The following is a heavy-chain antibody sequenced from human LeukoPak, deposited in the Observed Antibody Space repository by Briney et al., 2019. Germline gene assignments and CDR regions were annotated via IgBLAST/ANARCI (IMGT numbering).Heavy chain of an antibody. D-gene: IGHD4-17*01. V-gene: IGHV3-21*01. CDR3: ARVDYGDYWFDP. CDR2: ISSSSSYI. Sequence: HPGGSLRLSCAASGFTFSSYSMSWVRQAPGKGLEWVSSISSSSSYIYYADSVKGRFTISRDNAKNSLYLQMNSLRAEDTAVYYCARVDYGDYWFDPWGQGTLVTVSS. J-gene: IGHJ5*02. CDR1: GFTFSSYS.